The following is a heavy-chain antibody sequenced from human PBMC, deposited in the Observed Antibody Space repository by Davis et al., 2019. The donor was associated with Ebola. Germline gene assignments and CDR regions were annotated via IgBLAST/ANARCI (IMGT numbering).Heavy chain of an antibody. V-gene: IGHV4-34*01. D-gene: IGHD1-14*01. Sequence: SETLSLTCAVFGGSFSDYYWTWIRQPPGKGLEWIGEINHTGSTSYNPSLKSRVTISVDTSKNQFSLKLTSVTAADTAVYYCARGTGPVDYWGQGTLVTVSS. CDR3: ARGTGPVDY. CDR2: INHTGST. J-gene: IGHJ4*02. CDR1: GGSFSDYY.